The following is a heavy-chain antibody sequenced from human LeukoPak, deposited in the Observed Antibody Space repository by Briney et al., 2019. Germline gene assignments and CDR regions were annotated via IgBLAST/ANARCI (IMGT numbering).Heavy chain of an antibody. CDR2: ISNDGRLA. CDR1: GFTFSDRW. Sequence: GGSLRLSCITSGFTFSDRWMHWVRQAPGKGLVWVSRISNDGRLASYADSVKGRFTIARDNAQNTVYLQMDSLRDEDTAVYYCARDFHSIDLRGQGTLVTVSS. D-gene: IGHD3-9*01. J-gene: IGHJ4*02. V-gene: IGHV3-74*01. CDR3: ARDFHSIDL.